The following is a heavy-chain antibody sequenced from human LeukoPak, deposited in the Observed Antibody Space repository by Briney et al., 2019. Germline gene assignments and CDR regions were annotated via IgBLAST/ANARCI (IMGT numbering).Heavy chain of an antibody. D-gene: IGHD3-22*01. CDR2: IYSGGST. CDR1: GFTVGSNT. J-gene: IGHJ4*02. V-gene: IGHV3-66*01. Sequence: PGGSLRLSCAASGFTVGSNTMSWVRQAPGKGLERVSIIYSGGSTSYADSVKGRFTISRDNSKNTLYLQMNSLRTEDTAVYYCARGGSYFDISGYYFYWGQGTLVTVSS. CDR3: ARGGSYFDISGYYFY.